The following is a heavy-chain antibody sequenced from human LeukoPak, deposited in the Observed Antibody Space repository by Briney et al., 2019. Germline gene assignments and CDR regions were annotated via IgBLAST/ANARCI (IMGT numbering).Heavy chain of an antibody. V-gene: IGHV4-59*01. CDR2: IYYSGST. CDR3: ARGAYGSGSYYFDY. D-gene: IGHD3-10*01. J-gene: IGHJ4*02. CDR1: GGSISSYY. Sequence: SETLSLTCTVSGGSISSYYWSWIRQPPGKGLEWIGYIYYSGSTNYNPSLKSRVTISVDTSKNQFSLKLSSVTAADTAVYYCARGAYGSGSYYFDYWGQGTLVTVSS.